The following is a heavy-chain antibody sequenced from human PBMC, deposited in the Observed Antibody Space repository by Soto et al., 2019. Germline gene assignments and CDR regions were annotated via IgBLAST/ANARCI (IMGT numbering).Heavy chain of an antibody. D-gene: IGHD5-18*01. CDR3: ARIPRYSFPTSDDLDS. CDR1: GGTFYTYT. J-gene: IGHJ4*02. CDR2: ITPIYPTT. Sequence: QVQLVQSGAEVRKPGSSVQVSCKASGGTFYTYTFSWVQQAPGQGLEWMGSITPIYPTTNYAEKFQGRLTVTADGSTNTAYMELNSLTSEDTAVYYCARIPRYSFPTSDDLDSWGQGTLVTVSS. V-gene: IGHV1-69*15.